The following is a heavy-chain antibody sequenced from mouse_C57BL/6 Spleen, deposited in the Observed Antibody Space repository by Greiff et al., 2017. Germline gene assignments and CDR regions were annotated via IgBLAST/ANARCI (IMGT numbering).Heavy chain of an antibody. J-gene: IGHJ2*01. CDR3: ASSYVDYFDY. Sequence: QVQLQQSGAELARPGASVKMSCKASGYTFTSYTMHWVKQRPGQGLEWIGYINPSSGYTKYTQKFKDKATLTADKSSSTAYMQLSSLTSEDTAVYYCASSYVDYFDYWGQGTTLTVSS. CDR1: GYTFTSYT. CDR2: INPSSGYT. D-gene: IGHD1-1*01. V-gene: IGHV1-4*01.